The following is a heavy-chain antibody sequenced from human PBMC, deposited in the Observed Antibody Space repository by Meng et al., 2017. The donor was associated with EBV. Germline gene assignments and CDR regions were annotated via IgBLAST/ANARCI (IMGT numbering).Heavy chain of an antibody. D-gene: IGHD4-11*01. Sequence: QVQLQESGSGPGKPSEXLSLTGIXSGGSVNNESYYWGWIRQPPVKGLEYIGYIYYTGSTNYNSSLKSRVTISLDKSKNQFSLKLTSLTAADTAIYYCARGDYTNYPRWFDPWGQGTLVTVSA. CDR1: GGSVNNESYY. CDR3: ARGDYTNYPRWFDP. V-gene: IGHV4-61*01. CDR2: IYYTGST. J-gene: IGHJ5*02.